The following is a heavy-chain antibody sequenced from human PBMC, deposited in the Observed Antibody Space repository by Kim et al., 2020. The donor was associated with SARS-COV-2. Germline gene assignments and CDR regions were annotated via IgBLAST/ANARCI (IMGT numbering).Heavy chain of an antibody. D-gene: IGHD1-26*01. V-gene: IGHV4-39*07. CDR3: ACNVGSTPDYCLDY. Sequence: YRPSLKNRVTISGNTSKNQLSLNMRSVTAADTAVYYCACNVGSTPDYCLDYWGRGALVTVSS. J-gene: IGHJ4*02.